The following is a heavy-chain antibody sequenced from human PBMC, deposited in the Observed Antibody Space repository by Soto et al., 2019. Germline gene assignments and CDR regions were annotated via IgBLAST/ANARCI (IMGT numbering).Heavy chain of an antibody. D-gene: IGHD6-13*01. CDR2: IIPIFGTA. CDR3: ASSACIAAACRSCYFDY. J-gene: IGHJ4*02. V-gene: IGHV1-69*01. Sequence: QVQLVQSGAEVKKPGSSVKVSCKASGGTFSSYAISWVRQAPGQGLEWMGGIIPIFGTANYAQKFQGRVTITADESTSTAYMELSSLRSEDTAVYYCASSACIAAACRSCYFDYWGQGTLVTVSS. CDR1: GGTFSSYA.